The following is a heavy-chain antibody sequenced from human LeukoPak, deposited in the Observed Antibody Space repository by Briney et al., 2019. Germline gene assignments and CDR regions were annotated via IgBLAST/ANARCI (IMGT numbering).Heavy chain of an antibody. CDR3: VRDGGVSGYDLLDY. J-gene: IGHJ4*02. CDR1: GFIFSNYW. D-gene: IGHD5-12*01. V-gene: IGHV3-7*01. Sequence: GGSLRLSCTLSGFIFSNYWMTSVRQAPGKGLEWGAQINQEGRKEYYIHSVKARFSISRDNARNSLSLQMNSRRAEDTAVYYCVRDGGVSGYDLLDYWGEGTLVTVSS. CDR2: INQEGRKE.